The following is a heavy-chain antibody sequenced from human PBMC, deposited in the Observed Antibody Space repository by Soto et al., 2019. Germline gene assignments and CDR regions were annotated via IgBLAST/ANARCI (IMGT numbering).Heavy chain of an antibody. CDR1: GGSISSYY. CDR3: ARVGYCSGGSCYSESYYYYYGMDV. J-gene: IGHJ6*02. V-gene: IGHV4-59*01. CDR2: IYYSGST. D-gene: IGHD2-15*01. Sequence: PSETLSLTCTVSGGSISSYYWSWIRQPPGKGLERIGYIYYSGSTNYNPSLKSRVTISVDTSKNQFSLKLSSVTAADTAVCYCARVGYCSGGSCYSESYYYYYGMDVWGQGTTVTVSS.